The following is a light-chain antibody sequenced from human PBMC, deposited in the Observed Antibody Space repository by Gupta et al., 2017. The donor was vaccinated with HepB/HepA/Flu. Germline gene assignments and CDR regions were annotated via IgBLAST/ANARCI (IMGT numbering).Light chain of an antibody. Sequence: DIVLTQSPGTLSLSPGERATLSCRASQSVSSSYLAWYQQKPGQAPRLLMYAASRRATGIPDRVDGSESGTDFTLTISRLEPEDFAVYYCQQYGSSPFTFGPGTKVNIK. J-gene: IGKJ3*01. CDR2: AAS. CDR1: QSVSSSY. V-gene: IGKV3-20*01. CDR3: QQYGSSPFT.